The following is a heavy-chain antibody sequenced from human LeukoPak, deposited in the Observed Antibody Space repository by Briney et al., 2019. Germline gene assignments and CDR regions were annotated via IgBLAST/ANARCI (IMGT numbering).Heavy chain of an antibody. D-gene: IGHD1-26*01. Sequence: GGSLRLSCAASGFTFSIYAMSWVRQAPEKGLEWVSSVTSSGGETFYADSVKGRFTISRDNSKNTLYLQMNSLRAEDTAVYYCAKDISGSHDWFDPWGQGTLVTVSS. J-gene: IGHJ5*02. CDR3: AKDISGSHDWFDP. CDR1: GFTFSIYA. CDR2: VTSSGGET. V-gene: IGHV3-23*01.